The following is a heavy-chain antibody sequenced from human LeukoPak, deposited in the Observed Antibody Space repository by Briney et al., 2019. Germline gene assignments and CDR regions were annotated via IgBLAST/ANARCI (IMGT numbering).Heavy chain of an antibody. CDR2: ISAYNGNT. D-gene: IGHD2-2*01. V-gene: IGHV1-18*01. Sequence: ASVKVSCKASGYTFTNYGVCWVRQAPGQGLEWMGWISAYNGNTDYAQKLQGRVTMTTDTSTSTAYMELRSLRSDDTAVYYCARVLAYCSSTSCHDYWGQGTLVTVYS. J-gene: IGHJ4*02. CDR3: ARVLAYCSSTSCHDY. CDR1: GYTFTNYG.